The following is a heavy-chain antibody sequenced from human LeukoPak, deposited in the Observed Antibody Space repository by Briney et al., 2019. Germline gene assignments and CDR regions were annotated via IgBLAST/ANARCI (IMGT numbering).Heavy chain of an antibody. CDR2: INPSGGST. CDR1: GYTFTSYY. V-gene: IGHV1-46*01. J-gene: IGHJ6*03. D-gene: IGHD3-22*01. Sequence: ASVKVSCKASGYTFTSYYMHWVRQAPGQGLEWMGIINPSGGSTSYAQKFQGRVTITTDESTSTAYMELSSLRSEDTAVYYCALDSSGYYSPPYYYYYMDVWGKGTTVTVSS. CDR3: ALDSSGYYSPPYYYYYMDV.